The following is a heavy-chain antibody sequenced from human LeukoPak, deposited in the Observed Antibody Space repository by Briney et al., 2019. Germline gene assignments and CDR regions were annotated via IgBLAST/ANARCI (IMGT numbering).Heavy chain of an antibody. CDR1: SGSIGSSSNY. CDR3: AKGAAAPDY. CDR2: SHYSGST. D-gene: IGHD6-13*01. V-gene: IGHV4-61*01. J-gene: IGHJ4*02. Sequence: SETLSLTCTVSSGSIGSSSNYWSWIRQPPGKGLEWIGYSHYSGSTNYNPSLKSRVTISLDTSRNQFSLKLSSVTAADTAVYYCAKGAAAPDYWGQGTLVTVSS.